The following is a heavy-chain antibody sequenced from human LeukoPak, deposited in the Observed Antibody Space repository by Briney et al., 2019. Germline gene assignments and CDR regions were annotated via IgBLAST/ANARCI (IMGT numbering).Heavy chain of an antibody. Sequence: PSETLSLTCTVSGGSISSYYWSWIRQPPGKGLEWIGYIYYSGSTYYNPSLKSRVTISVDTSKNQFSLKLSSVTAADTAVYYCARGTRGGVPYSSGWPAVPYYYYMDVWGKGTTVTVSS. J-gene: IGHJ6*03. V-gene: IGHV4-59*12. D-gene: IGHD6-19*01. CDR1: GGSISSYY. CDR2: IYYSGST. CDR3: ARGTRGGVPYSSGWPAVPYYYYMDV.